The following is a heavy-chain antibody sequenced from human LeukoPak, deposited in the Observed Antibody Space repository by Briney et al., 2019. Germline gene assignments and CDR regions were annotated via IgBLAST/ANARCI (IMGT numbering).Heavy chain of an antibody. CDR1: GYSISSGYY. Sequence: SETLSLTCTVSGYSISSGYYWGWIRQPPGKGLEWIGSIYHSGSTYYNPSLKSRVTISVDTSKNQFSLKLSSVTAADTAVYYCARDLYGDYVPFAYWGQGTLVTVSS. J-gene: IGHJ4*02. CDR3: ARDLYGDYVPFAY. CDR2: IYHSGST. V-gene: IGHV4-38-2*02. D-gene: IGHD4-17*01.